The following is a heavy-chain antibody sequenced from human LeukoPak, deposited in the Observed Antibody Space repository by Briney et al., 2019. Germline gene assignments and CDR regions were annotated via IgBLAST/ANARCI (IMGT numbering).Heavy chain of an antibody. Sequence: GGSLRLSCAASGFTFDDYAMHWVRQAPGKGLEWVSGISWNSGSIGYADSVKGRFTISRDNAKNSPYLQMNSLRAEDTALYYCAKGRVGATYFDYWGQGTLVTVSS. CDR1: GFTFDDYA. D-gene: IGHD1-26*01. J-gene: IGHJ4*02. CDR3: AKGRVGATYFDY. V-gene: IGHV3-9*01. CDR2: ISWNSGSI.